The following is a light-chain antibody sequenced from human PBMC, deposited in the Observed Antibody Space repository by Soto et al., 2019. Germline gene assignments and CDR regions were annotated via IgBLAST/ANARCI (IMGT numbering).Light chain of an antibody. J-gene: IGLJ2*01. Sequence: SYELTQPLSVSVALGQTARITCGGNNIASKSVHWYQQKPGQAPVLVIYRDRNRPSGIPERFSGSNSGNTATLAISTAQAGDEADYYCQVWDSSTVVFGGGTQLTVL. CDR2: RDR. CDR1: NIASKS. CDR3: QVWDSSTVV. V-gene: IGLV3-9*01.